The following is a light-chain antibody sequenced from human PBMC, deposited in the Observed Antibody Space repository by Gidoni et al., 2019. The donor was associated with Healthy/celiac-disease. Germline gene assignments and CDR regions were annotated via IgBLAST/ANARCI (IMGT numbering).Light chain of an antibody. CDR2: GAS. J-gene: IGKJ4*01. CDR1: QSVSSSY. CDR3: QQYGSSPPLT. Sequence: EMVLPQFQAPRSLSPGERATLSCRASQSVSSSYLAWYQQKPGQAPRLLIYGASSRATGIPDRFSGSGSGTDFTLTISRLEPEDFAVYYCQQYGSSPPLTFGGGTKVEIK. V-gene: IGKV3-20*01.